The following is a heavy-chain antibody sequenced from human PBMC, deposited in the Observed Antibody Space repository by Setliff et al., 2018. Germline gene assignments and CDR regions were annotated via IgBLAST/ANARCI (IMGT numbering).Heavy chain of an antibody. CDR1: GYTFTQKW. CDR3: TRHEDRNKCTSSSCYRENDAFDV. Sequence: PGESLKISCKGSGYTFTQKWIGWVRQMPGKGLEWMGVIYPGDSDIRYSPSFQGQVTISADKSINTAYLQWSSLKASDTAIYYCTRHEDRNKCTSSSCYRENDAFDVWGQGAMVTVSS. V-gene: IGHV5-51*01. CDR2: IYPGDSDI. D-gene: IGHD2-2*01. J-gene: IGHJ3*01.